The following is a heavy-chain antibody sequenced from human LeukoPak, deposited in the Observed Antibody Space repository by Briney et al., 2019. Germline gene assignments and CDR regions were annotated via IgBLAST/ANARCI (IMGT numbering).Heavy chain of an antibody. CDR1: GFTVNSNY. J-gene: IGHJ6*02. Sequence: GGSLRLSCAASGFTVNSNYMSWVRQAPGKGLEWVSLIYTGGSTYYADSVKGPFTISRDNSKNTLYLQMNSLRPEDTAVYYCARGFGKVAANVFGGYTMDVWGQGTTVTVSS. CDR2: IYTGGST. CDR3: ARGFGKVAANVFGGYTMDV. D-gene: IGHD6-6*01. V-gene: IGHV3-66*02.